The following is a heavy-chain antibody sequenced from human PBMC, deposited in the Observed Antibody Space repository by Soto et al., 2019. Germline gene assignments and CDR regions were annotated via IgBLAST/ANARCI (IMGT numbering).Heavy chain of an antibody. D-gene: IGHD4-17*01. CDR3: AGGYGGNFNWFDP. CDR1: GGSISSYY. CDR2: SYYSGST. J-gene: IGHJ5*02. Sequence: SETLSLTCTVSGGSISSYYWSWIRQPPGKGLEWIGYSYYSGSTNYNPSLKSRVTISVDTSKNQFSLKLSSVTAADTAVYYCAGGYGGNFNWFDPWGQGTLVTVSS. V-gene: IGHV4-59*01.